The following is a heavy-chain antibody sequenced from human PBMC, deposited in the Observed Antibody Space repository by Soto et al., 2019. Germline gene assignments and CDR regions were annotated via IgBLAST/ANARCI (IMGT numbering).Heavy chain of an antibody. J-gene: IGHJ3*02. CDR1: GFTFSSYE. Sequence: EVQLVESGGGLVQPGGSLRLSCAASGFTFSSYEMNWVRQAPGKGLEWVSYISSSGGTIYYADSVKGRFTISRDNAKNSLYLQMNSLRAEDTAVYYCAREAEDAFDIWGQGTMVTVSS. V-gene: IGHV3-48*03. CDR2: ISSSGGTI. CDR3: AREAEDAFDI.